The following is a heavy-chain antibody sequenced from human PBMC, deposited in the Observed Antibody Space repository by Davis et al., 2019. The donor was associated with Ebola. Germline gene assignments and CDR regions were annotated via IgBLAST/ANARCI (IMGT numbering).Heavy chain of an antibody. CDR2: ISSSSSTI. J-gene: IGHJ4*02. V-gene: IGHV3-48*04. D-gene: IGHD6-19*01. CDR1: GFTFSSYS. CDR3: AKARQRVAGPFDY. Sequence: GESLKISCAASGFTFSSYSMNWVRQAPGKGLEWVSYISSSSSTIYYADSVKGRFTISRDNAKNSLYLQMNSLRAEDTAVYYCAKARQRVAGPFDYWGQGTLVTVSS.